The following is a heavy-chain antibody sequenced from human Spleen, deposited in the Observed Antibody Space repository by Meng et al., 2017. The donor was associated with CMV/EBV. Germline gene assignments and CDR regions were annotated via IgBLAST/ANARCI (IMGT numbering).Heavy chain of an antibody. V-gene: IGHV4-4*02. CDR2: IYHGGDT. CDR1: GGSISTSNW. D-gene: IGHD3-3*01. Sequence: CAVSGGSISTSNWWRWVRQPPGKGLEWIGDIYHGGDTNYNPSLKSRVTVSVDKSKNQVSLRLTSVTAADTAVYYCARVVNFSYFFDYWGQGTLVTVSS. CDR3: ARVVNFSYFFDY. J-gene: IGHJ4*02.